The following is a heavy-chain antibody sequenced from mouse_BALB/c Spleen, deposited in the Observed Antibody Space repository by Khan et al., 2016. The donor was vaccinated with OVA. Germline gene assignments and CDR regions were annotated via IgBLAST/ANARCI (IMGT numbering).Heavy chain of an antibody. Sequence: EVQLQESGPSLVQPSQTLSLTCSVTGDSITSGFWSWVRKFPGNKLEYMGYMIYSGYTYYNPSLKGRFSITRHTSKNKYYLQVNSVTTEDTATYYCARSTYKYAVAYWGQGALVTVSA. CDR2: MIYSGYT. D-gene: IGHD1-3*01. CDR1: GDSITSGF. J-gene: IGHJ3*01. CDR3: ARSTYKYAVAY. V-gene: IGHV3-8*02.